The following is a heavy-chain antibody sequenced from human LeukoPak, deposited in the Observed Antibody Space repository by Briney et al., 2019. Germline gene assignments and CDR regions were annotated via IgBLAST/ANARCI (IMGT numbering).Heavy chain of an antibody. CDR1: GYSFTSYW. J-gene: IGHJ4*02. D-gene: IGHD1-26*01. CDR3: ARPEQIVGAHY. V-gene: IGHV5-51*01. CDR2: VYPGDSNT. Sequence: GESLKISCKGSGYSFTSYWIGWVRQMPGKGLEWMGIVYPGDSNTKYSPSFQGQVTISADKSISTAYLQWSSLKASDTAMYYCARPEQIVGAHYWGQGTLVTVSS.